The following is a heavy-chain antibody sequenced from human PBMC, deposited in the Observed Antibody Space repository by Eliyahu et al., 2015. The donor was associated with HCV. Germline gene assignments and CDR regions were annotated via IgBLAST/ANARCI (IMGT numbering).Heavy chain of an antibody. Sequence: QVQLVESGGDVVQPXRSLXXSCAASGFPXSSYAMXWVRQAPGKGLEWVAVISYDGSNKYYADSVKGRFTISRDNSKNTLYLQMNSLRAEDTAVYYCARDWYSGSYFDYWGQGTLVTVSS. D-gene: IGHD1-26*01. CDR1: GFPXSSYA. V-gene: IGHV3-30*04. CDR2: ISYDGSNK. CDR3: ARDWYSGSYFDY. J-gene: IGHJ4*02.